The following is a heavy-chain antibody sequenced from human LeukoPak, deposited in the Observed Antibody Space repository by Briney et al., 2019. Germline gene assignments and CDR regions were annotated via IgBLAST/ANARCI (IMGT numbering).Heavy chain of an antibody. CDR2: ISGSGGST. V-gene: IGHV3-23*01. CDR1: GFTFSSYA. J-gene: IGHJ3*02. Sequence: GGSLRLSCAASGFTFSSYAMSWVRQAPGKGLEWVSAISGSGGSTYYADSVKGRFTISRDNSKNTLYLQMNSLRAEDTAEYYCAKEGRLPYYDFWSGSAPGAFDIWGQGTMVTVSS. CDR3: AKEGRLPYYDFWSGSAPGAFDI. D-gene: IGHD3-3*01.